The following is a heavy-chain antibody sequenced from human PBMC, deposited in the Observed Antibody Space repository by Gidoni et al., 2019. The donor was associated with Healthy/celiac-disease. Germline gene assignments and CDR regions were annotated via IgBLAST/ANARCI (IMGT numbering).Heavy chain of an antibody. V-gene: IGHV1-69*08. CDR1: GGPFSSYT. J-gene: IGHJ4*02. D-gene: IGHD3-22*01. CDR2: IIPILGIA. CDR3: ARDSGRRYYDSSGYYSGPGGTYYFDY. Sequence: QVQLVQSGAAVKKPGSSVKFSCKASGGPFSSYTISWVRQAHGQGLEWMGRIIPILGIANYAQKFQGRVTITADKSTSTAYMELSSLRSEDTAVYYCARDSGRRYYDSSGYYSGPGGTYYFDYWGQGTLVTVSS.